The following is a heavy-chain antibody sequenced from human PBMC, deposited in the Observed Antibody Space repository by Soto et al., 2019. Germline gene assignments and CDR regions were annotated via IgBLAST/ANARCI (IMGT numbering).Heavy chain of an antibody. CDR3: ARGRITMVRGVNAHYYYYGMDV. V-gene: IGHV1-69*13. Sequence: GASVKVSCKASGGTFSSYAISWVRQAPGQGLEWMGGIIPIFGTANYAQKFQGRVTITADESTSTAYMELSSLRSEDTAVYYCARGRITMVRGVNAHYYYYGMDVWGQGTTVTVS. D-gene: IGHD3-10*01. CDR2: IIPIFGTA. J-gene: IGHJ6*02. CDR1: GGTFSSYA.